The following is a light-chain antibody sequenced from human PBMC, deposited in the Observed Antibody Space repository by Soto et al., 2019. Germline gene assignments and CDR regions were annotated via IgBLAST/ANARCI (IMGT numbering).Light chain of an antibody. CDR1: QRITSN. J-gene: IGKJ4*01. Sequence: KVLTQSPATLSVSPGEGATLSCRARQRITSNLAWYQEKPGKAPRLLIYGASTRAPGIPARFSGSGSGTEFTLTISSLQSEDFAVYYCQQYNNWPLSFGGGTKVDIK. CDR2: GAS. V-gene: IGKV3-15*01. CDR3: QQYNNWPLS.